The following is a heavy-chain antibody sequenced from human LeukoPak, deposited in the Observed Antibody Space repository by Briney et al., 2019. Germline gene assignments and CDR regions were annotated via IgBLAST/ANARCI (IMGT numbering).Heavy chain of an antibody. CDR3: ARLRRRYSYGGDY. CDR2: INHSGST. D-gene: IGHD5-18*01. Sequence: SETLSLTCAVYGGSFSGYYWSWIRQPPGKGLEWIGEINHSGSTNYNPSLKSRVTISVDTSKNQFSLKLSSVTAADTAVYYCARLRRRYSYGGDYWGQGTLVTVSS. CDR1: GGSFSGYY. J-gene: IGHJ4*02. V-gene: IGHV4-34*01.